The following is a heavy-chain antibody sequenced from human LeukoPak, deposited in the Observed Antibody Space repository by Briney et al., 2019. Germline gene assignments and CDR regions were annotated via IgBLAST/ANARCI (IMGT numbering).Heavy chain of an antibody. CDR2: TYHSGGT. Sequence: SETLSLTCAVSGGSISSSNWWSWDRPPPGKGLEWIGETYHSGGTIYNSSLKSRVTISVDKSKNQFSLKLSSVTAADTAVYYCARGGRSWYDYWGQGTLVTVSS. CDR3: ARGGRSWYDY. D-gene: IGHD6-13*01. CDR1: GGSISSSNW. V-gene: IGHV4-4*02. J-gene: IGHJ4*02.